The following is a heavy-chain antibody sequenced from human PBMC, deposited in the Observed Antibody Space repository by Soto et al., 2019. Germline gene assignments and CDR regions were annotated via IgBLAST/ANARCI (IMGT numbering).Heavy chain of an antibody. V-gene: IGHV1-46*01. CDR1: GYTFTSYY. Sequence: ASVKVSCKASGYTFTSYYMHWVRQAPGQGLEWMGIINPSGGSTSYAQKFQGRVTMTRDTSTSTVYMELSSLRSEDTAVYYCARAVGDIVVVPAAGGMDVWGQGTTVTVT. D-gene: IGHD2-2*01. CDR3: ARAVGDIVVVPAAGGMDV. CDR2: INPSGGST. J-gene: IGHJ6*02.